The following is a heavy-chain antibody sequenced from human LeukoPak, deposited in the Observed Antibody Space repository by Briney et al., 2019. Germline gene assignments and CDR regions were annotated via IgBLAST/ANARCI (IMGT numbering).Heavy chain of an antibody. Sequence: GRSLRLSCAASGFTFSSSGVHWVRQAPGKGLEWVAVISYDGSNKYYADSVKGRFTISRDNSKNTLYLQMNSLRAEDTAVYYCASLLNDYGDYWGQGTLVTVSS. J-gene: IGHJ4*02. D-gene: IGHD2/OR15-2a*01. V-gene: IGHV3-30*03. CDR2: ISYDGSNK. CDR3: ASLLNDYGDY. CDR1: GFTFSSSG.